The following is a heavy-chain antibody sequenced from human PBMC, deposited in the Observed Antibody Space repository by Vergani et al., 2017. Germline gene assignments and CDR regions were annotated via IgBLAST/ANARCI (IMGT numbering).Heavy chain of an antibody. Sequence: EVQLVESGGGLVQPGGSLRLSCAASGLTFSSYWMSWVRQAPGKGLEWVANIKQDGSEKYYVDSVKGRFTISRDNAKNSLYLQMNSLRAEDTAVYYCARSITMIVVVTFFDYWGQGTLVTVSS. CDR2: IKQDGSEK. V-gene: IGHV3-7*03. CDR1: GLTFSSYW. CDR3: ARSITMIVVVTFFDY. J-gene: IGHJ4*02. D-gene: IGHD3-22*01.